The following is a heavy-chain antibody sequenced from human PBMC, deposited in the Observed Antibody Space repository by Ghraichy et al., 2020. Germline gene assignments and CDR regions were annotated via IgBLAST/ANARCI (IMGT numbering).Heavy chain of an antibody. CDR1: GFTFSTYW. CDR3: ARDKGYNNFWSGSDY. CDR2: IKSDGSEK. D-gene: IGHD3-3*01. Sequence: GGSPRLSCAASGFTFSTYWMNWVRQAPGKGLEWVANIKSDGSEKYYVDSVKGRFIISRDNTKNSLYLQMNSLRAEDTAVYYCARDKGYNNFWSGSDYWGQGTLVPVSS. J-gene: IGHJ4*02. V-gene: IGHV3-7*01.